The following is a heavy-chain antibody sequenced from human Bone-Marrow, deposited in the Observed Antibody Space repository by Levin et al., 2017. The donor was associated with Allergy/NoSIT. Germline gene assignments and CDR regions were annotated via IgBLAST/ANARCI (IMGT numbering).Heavy chain of an antibody. CDR2: IRGSGGST. Sequence: GGSLRLSCAASGFTFSTYAINWVRQAPGKGLEWVSSIRGSGGSTYYADSVKGRFTISRDNSKNPLYLQMNSLRVEDTAVYYCAKDISSSWSTGDLDYWGQGTLVTVSS. D-gene: IGHD6-13*01. CDR1: GFTFSTYA. CDR3: AKDISSSWSTGDLDY. V-gene: IGHV3-23*01. J-gene: IGHJ4*02.